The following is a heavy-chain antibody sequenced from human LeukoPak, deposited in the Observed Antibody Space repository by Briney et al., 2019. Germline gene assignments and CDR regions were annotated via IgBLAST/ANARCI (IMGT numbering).Heavy chain of an antibody. D-gene: IGHD2-2*01. V-gene: IGHV4-61*05. J-gene: IGHJ5*02. CDR3: AGVVPAATWFDP. CDR2: IYYSGST. CDR1: GGSISSSSYY. Sequence: PSETLSLTCTVSGGSISSSSYYWGWIRQPPGKGLEWIGYIYYSGSTNYNPSLKSRVTISVDTSKNQFSLKLSSVTAADTAVYYCAGVVPAATWFDPWGQGTLVTVSS.